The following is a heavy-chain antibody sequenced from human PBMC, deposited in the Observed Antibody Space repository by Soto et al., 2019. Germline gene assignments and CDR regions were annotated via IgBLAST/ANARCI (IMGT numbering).Heavy chain of an antibody. CDR2: ISSSGYI. CDR3: ARDCSGGSCYTGMDV. Sequence: GGSLRLSCAASGFNFNSYTINWVRQAPGKRLEWLSSISSSGYIFSTDSVRGRFTISRDNAKNSVYLHINSLRAEDTAVYFCARDCSGGSCYTGMDVWGQGTTVTVSS. CDR1: GFNFNSYT. V-gene: IGHV3-21*01. J-gene: IGHJ6*02. D-gene: IGHD2-15*01.